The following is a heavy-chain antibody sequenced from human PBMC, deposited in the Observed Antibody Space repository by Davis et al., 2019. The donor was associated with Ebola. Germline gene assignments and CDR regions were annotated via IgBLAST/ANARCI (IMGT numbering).Heavy chain of an antibody. CDR2: IIPIFGTA. V-gene: IGHV1-69*13. Sequence: AASVKVSCKASGGTFSSYAISWVRQAPGQGLEWMGGIIPIFGTANYAQKFQGRVTITADESTSTAYMELSSLRSEDTAVYYCARDLYSSSPDYYYGMDVWGQGTTVTVSS. J-gene: IGHJ6*02. D-gene: IGHD6-6*01. CDR1: GGTFSSYA. CDR3: ARDLYSSSPDYYYGMDV.